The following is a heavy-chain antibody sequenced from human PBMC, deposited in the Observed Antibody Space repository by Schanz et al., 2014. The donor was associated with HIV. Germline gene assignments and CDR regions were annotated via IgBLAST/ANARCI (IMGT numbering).Heavy chain of an antibody. Sequence: EVQLVESGGGLAQPGRSLRLSCAASGFNLDDFAMHWVRQSPGKGLEWVSGITWNNKVVAYADSVKGRFSISRDTAKNSLYLQMNSLRAEDTALYYCAKDMGSGSYETFDIWGQGTMVTVSS. CDR3: AKDMGSGSYETFDI. J-gene: IGHJ3*02. V-gene: IGHV3-9*01. CDR2: ITWNNKVV. CDR1: GFNLDDFA. D-gene: IGHD1-26*01.